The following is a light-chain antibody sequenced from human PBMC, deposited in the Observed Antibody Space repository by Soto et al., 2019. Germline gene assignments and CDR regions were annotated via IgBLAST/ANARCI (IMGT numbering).Light chain of an antibody. Sequence: DIVLTQSPGSLSLSPGERATLSCRASQSVPRTYLAWYQQKPGQTPSLLIYGASTRATGIPDRFSGSGSGTDFTLTISRLEPEDFAVYYCQQYGSSGTVGQGTKVDIK. CDR3: QQYGSSGT. J-gene: IGKJ1*01. CDR1: QSVPRTY. CDR2: GAS. V-gene: IGKV3-20*01.